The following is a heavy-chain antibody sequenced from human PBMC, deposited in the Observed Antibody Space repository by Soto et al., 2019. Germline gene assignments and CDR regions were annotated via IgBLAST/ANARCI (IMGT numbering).Heavy chain of an antibody. J-gene: IGHJ5*02. D-gene: IGHD1-26*01. V-gene: IGHV4-61*01. CDR1: GGSVSSGSNY. CDR3: GRASGSLKPRVWFDP. Sequence: PSETLSLTCTVSGGSVSSGSNYWSWIRQPPGKGLEWIGYLFNSGSTNYNPSLKSRVTISVDTSKNQFSLKLSSVTAADTAMYHCGRASGSLKPRVWFDPWGQGTLVTVSS. CDR2: LFNSGST.